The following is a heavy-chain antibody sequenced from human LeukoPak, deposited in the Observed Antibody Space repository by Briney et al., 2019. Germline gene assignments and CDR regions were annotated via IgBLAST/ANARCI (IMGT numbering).Heavy chain of an antibody. CDR1: GNSVSSDF. CDR3: ARHLRVLWFGELIDY. V-gene: IGHV4-34*01. Sequence: SETLSLTCSVSGNSVSSDFWSWIRQSPGKGLEWIGEINHSGSTNYNPSLKSRVTISVDTSKNQFSLKLSSVTAADTAVYYCARHLRVLWFGELIDYWGQGTLVTVSS. J-gene: IGHJ4*02. D-gene: IGHD3-10*01. CDR2: INHSGST.